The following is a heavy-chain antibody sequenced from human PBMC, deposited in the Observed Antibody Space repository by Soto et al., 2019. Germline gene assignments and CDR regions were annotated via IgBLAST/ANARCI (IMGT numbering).Heavy chain of an antibody. CDR2: IYHTGNT. D-gene: IGHD5-12*01. V-gene: IGHV4-4*07. J-gene: IGHJ4*02. CDR3: ARERREKIHDGYDIDY. CDR1: GGSITSYY. Sequence: SETLSLTCTVSGGSITSYYWSWIRQPAGKGLEWIGRIYHTGNTNYRHSLQSRVTISIDMSKNQFSLKVTSMTAADTAVYYCARERREKIHDGYDIDYWGQGTLVTVSS.